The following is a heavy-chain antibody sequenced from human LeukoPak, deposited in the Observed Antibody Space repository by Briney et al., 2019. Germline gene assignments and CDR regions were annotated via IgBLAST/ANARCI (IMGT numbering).Heavy chain of an antibody. J-gene: IGHJ5*02. D-gene: IGHD2-15*01. Sequence: ASVKVSCKASGYTFTDYYIHWVRRAPGQGLEWMGYINTNNGATKYARDFQDRITMTRDTSISTAYMDLNYLTSDDTTIYFCARSVAATPSNWFDPWGQGTLVTVSS. V-gene: IGHV1-2*02. CDR3: ARSVAATPSNWFDP. CDR2: INTNNGAT. CDR1: GYTFTDYY.